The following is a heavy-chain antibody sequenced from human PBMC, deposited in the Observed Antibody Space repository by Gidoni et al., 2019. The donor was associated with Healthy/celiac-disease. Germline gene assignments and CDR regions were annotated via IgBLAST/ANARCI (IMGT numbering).Heavy chain of an antibody. J-gene: IGHJ3*01. CDR2: INDVGYT. CDR3: AKRREGDAFDV. CDR1: GYSIRRGYY. Sequence: QVQLQESGPGLVKPSENLSLTCTVSGYSIRRGYYWDWIRQSQGKGLEWIGIINDVGYTYYNPSLQSRLSLSVENSKNLFFLRLRSMTAADTALYFCAKRREGDAFDVWGRGTRGAVSS. V-gene: IGHV4-38-2*02.